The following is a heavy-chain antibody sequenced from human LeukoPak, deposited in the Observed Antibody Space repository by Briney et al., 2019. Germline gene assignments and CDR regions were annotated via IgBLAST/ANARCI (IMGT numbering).Heavy chain of an antibody. V-gene: IGHV1-2*02. CDR3: ATGSSGLDY. Sequence: GASVKVSCKASGYTFTGYYMHWVRQAPGQGLEWMGWINPNSGGTNYAQKFQGRVTITADTSTGTAYMELSSLRSEDTAVYYCATGSSGLDYWGQGTLVTVP. CDR1: GYTFTGYY. D-gene: IGHD6-19*01. CDR2: INPNSGGT. J-gene: IGHJ4*02.